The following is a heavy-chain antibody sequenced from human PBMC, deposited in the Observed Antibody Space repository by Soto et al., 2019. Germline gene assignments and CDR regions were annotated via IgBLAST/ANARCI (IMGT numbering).Heavy chain of an antibody. CDR3: ARSYYDFWSGYLFDY. CDR1: GGSISSYY. D-gene: IGHD3-3*01. Sequence: SETLSLTCTVSGGSISSYYWSWIRQPPGKGLEWIVYIYYSGGTNYNPSLKSRVTISVDTSKNQFSLKLSSVTAADSAVYYCARSYYDFWSGYLFDYWGQGTLVTVSS. CDR2: IYYSGGT. V-gene: IGHV4-59*01. J-gene: IGHJ4*02.